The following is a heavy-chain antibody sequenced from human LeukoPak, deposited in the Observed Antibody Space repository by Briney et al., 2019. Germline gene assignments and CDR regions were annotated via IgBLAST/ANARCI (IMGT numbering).Heavy chain of an antibody. V-gene: IGHV4-59*01. Sequence: SETLSLTCTVSGASINSYYWSWIRQPPGKGLEWIGCVSYSGSTDYNPALKSRVTISEDTSKSQVSLKLSSVTAADTAVYFCARGKFGDFGDWGQGTTVTVSS. CDR3: ARGKFGDFGD. D-gene: IGHD3-10*01. CDR1: GASINSYY. J-gene: IGHJ6*02. CDR2: VSYSGST.